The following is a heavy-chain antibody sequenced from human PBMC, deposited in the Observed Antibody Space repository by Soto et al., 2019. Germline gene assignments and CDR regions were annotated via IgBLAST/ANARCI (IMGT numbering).Heavy chain of an antibody. CDR1: GVPFGTYA. CDR2: ISGSGTST. CDR3: AKGLYDRSGYPGY. Sequence: EVQLLESGGGLVQPGGSLRLSCAVSGVPFGTYAMSWVRQPPGKGLEWVSGISGSGTSTYYADSVKGRFTISRDNSKNTLYLQMNSLRAEDTAVYYCAKGLYDRSGYPGYWGQGTLVSVSS. J-gene: IGHJ4*02. D-gene: IGHD3-22*01. V-gene: IGHV3-23*01.